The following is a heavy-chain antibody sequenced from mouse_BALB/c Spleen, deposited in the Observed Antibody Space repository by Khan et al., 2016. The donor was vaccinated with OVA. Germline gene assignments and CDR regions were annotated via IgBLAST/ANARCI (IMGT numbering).Heavy chain of an antibody. CDR3: ARSTYRYAFVY. Sequence: EVQLQVSGPSLVKPSQTLSLTCSVTGDSITSSYWNWIRKFPGNKLEYMGYIIYTGYPYYNPSLKSRISITRHTSKNQYYLQLNSGTDEDTATYYCARSTYRYAFVYWGQGTLVTVSA. V-gene: IGHV3-8*02. CDR2: IIYTGYP. J-gene: IGHJ3*01. D-gene: IGHD2-14*01. CDR1: GDSITSSY.